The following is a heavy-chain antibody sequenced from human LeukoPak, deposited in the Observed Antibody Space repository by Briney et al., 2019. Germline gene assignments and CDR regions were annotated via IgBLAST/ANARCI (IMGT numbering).Heavy chain of an antibody. Sequence: ASVKVSCKAFGYTFTSYGISWVRQAPGQGLEWMGWISAYNGNTNYAQKLQGRVTMTTDTSTSTAYMELRSLRSDETAVYYCARGEGCYCSSTSFYDTFYYYGMDVWGQGTTVTSP. CDR3: ARGEGCYCSSTSFYDTFYYYGMDV. D-gene: IGHD2-2*01. CDR1: GYTFTSYG. V-gene: IGHV1-18*01. CDR2: ISAYNGNT. J-gene: IGHJ6*02.